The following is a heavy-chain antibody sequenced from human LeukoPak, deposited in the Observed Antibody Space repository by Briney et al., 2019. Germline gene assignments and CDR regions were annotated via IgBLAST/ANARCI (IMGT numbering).Heavy chain of an antibody. CDR3: ARRDVTTHRFDH. Sequence: SETLSLTCTVSGGSISSGDYYWSWIRQPPGKGLEWIGYIYYSGSTYYNPSLKSRVTISVDTSKNQFSLKLSSVTAADTAVYYCARRDVTTHRFDHWGQGALVTVSS. CDR2: IYYSGST. V-gene: IGHV4-30-4*08. J-gene: IGHJ4*02. D-gene: IGHD4-17*01. CDR1: GGSISSGDYY.